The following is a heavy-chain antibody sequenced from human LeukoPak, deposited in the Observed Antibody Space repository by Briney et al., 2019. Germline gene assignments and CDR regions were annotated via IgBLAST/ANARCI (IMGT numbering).Heavy chain of an antibody. CDR2: IYYSGST. CDR1: GGSISSSSYY. CDR3: ARQESNQYNWFDP. V-gene: IGHV4-39*01. J-gene: IGHJ5*02. Sequence: SETLSLTCTVSGGSISSSSYYWGWIRQPPGKGLEWIGSIYYSGSTYYNPSLKSRVTISVDTSKNQFSLKLSSVTAADTAVYYCARQESNQYNWFDPWGQGTLVTVSS. D-gene: IGHD4-11*01.